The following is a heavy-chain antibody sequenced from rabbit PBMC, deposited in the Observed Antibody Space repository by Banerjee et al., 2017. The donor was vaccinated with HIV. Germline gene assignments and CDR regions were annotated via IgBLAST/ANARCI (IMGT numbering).Heavy chain of an antibody. CDR1: GSDISSNA. J-gene: IGHJ4*01. CDR2: IYSSNGDK. Sequence: QEQLVESGGGLVQPEGSLTLTCKASGSDISSNAMCWVRQAPGKGLELIACIYSSNGDKWYASWVNGRFTISRSTSLNTVDLKMTSLTVADTATYFCAIMNSRGWGDFNLWGPGTLVTVS. D-gene: IGHD4-1*01. CDR3: AIMNSRGWGDFNL. V-gene: IGHV1S47*01.